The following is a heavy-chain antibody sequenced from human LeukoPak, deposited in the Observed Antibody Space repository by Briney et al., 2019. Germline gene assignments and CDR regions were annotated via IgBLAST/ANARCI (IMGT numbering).Heavy chain of an antibody. V-gene: IGHV4-34*01. Sequence: SEALSLTRAVYGGSFRGYYWSWIRPPPGKGLEWIGEINPSGSTNYNPSLKSRVTISVDTSKNQFSLKLSSVTAADTAMYYCARGGLAPGDYDSSGHRTFFDYWGQGTLVTVSS. CDR3: ARGGLAPGDYDSSGHRTFFDY. CDR1: GGSFRGYY. CDR2: INPSGST. J-gene: IGHJ4*02. D-gene: IGHD3-22*01.